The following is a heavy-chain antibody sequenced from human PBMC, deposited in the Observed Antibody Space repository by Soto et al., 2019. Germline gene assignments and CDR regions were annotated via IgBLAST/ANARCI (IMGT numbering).Heavy chain of an antibody. CDR1: GYTFTSYA. Sequence: ASVKVSCKASGYTFTSYAMHWVRQAPGQRLEWMGWINAGNGNTKYSQKFQGRVTITRDTSASTAYMELSSLRSEDTAVYYCASTRYCSGGSCHRLDYWGQGTLVTVSS. D-gene: IGHD2-15*01. CDR2: INAGNGNT. V-gene: IGHV1-3*01. J-gene: IGHJ4*02. CDR3: ASTRYCSGGSCHRLDY.